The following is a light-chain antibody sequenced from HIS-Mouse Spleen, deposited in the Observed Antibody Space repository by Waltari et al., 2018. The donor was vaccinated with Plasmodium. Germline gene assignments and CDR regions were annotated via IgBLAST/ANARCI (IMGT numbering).Light chain of an antibody. V-gene: IGKV1-9*01. CDR1: QGLSSY. J-gene: IGKJ2*02. Sequence: DIQLTQSPSFLSASVGDRVTIPCRASQGLSSYLAWYQQKPGKAPKLLIYAASTLQSGVPSRFRGSGSGTEVTLTISSLQTEDFATYYCQQLNSYPCTFGQGTKLEIK. CDR3: QQLNSYPCT. CDR2: AAS.